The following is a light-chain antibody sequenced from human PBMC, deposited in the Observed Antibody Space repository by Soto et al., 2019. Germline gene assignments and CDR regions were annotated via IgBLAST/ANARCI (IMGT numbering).Light chain of an antibody. Sequence: NFMLTQPHSVSESPGKTITISCTRSSGSIASNFVQWYQQRPGSAPTAVIYEDNRRPSGVPDRFSGSIDTSSNSASLTISGLKTEDEADYYCQSYDSSMDVFGSGTK. J-gene: IGLJ1*01. CDR1: SGSIASNF. CDR2: EDN. V-gene: IGLV6-57*03. CDR3: QSYDSSMDV.